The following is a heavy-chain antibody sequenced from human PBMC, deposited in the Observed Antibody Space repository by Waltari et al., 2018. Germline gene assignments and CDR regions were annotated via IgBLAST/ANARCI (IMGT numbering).Heavy chain of an antibody. CDR2: SSDSGGSS. CDR3: AKDLLPTGVFDY. J-gene: IGHJ4*02. D-gene: IGHD3-10*01. V-gene: IGHV3-23*01. CDR1: GFSFSNYA. Sequence: EVQLLESGGGLVQPGGSLRLSCAASGFSFSNYAMSWVRQVPGKGRGGVAVSSDSGGSSYYADSVKGRFTISRDNSKNMLYLQMKYLSAEDTALYYCAKDLLPTGVFDYWGQGALVTVSS.